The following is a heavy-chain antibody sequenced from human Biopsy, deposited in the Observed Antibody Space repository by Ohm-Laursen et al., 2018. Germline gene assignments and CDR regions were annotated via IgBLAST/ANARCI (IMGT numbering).Heavy chain of an antibody. Sequence: TLSLTCTVSGDPISSYYWSWIRQPPGQGLQRIGYAYYSGSTDYNPSLQSRVTISVDTSKNHFSLRLRSVTPADTAIYYCARDRGYYSDRTVPGYFVLWGRGTLVTVSS. V-gene: IGHV4-59*01. CDR2: AYYSGST. CDR3: ARDRGYYSDRTVPGYFVL. CDR1: GDPISSYY. D-gene: IGHD3-22*01. J-gene: IGHJ2*01.